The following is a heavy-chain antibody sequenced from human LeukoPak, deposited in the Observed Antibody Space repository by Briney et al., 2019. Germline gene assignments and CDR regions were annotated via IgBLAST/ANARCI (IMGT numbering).Heavy chain of an antibody. CDR2: IGSSSSYI. CDR1: GFTFSSYS. V-gene: IGHV3-21*01. D-gene: IGHD2-15*01. Sequence: AGGSLRLSCAASGFTFSSYSMNWDRQAPGKGLEWVSSIGSSSSYIYYADSVKGRFTISRDNAKNSLYLQMNSLRAEDTAVYYCARGDCSGGSCYWGEWGDYWGQGTLVTVSS. CDR3: ARGDCSGGSCYWGEWGDY. J-gene: IGHJ4*02.